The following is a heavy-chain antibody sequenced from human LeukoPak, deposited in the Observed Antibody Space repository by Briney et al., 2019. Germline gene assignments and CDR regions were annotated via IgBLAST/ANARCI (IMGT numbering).Heavy chain of an antibody. CDR3: ATAGMVRGVTPYYFDY. CDR2: IIPIFGTA. J-gene: IGHJ4*02. D-gene: IGHD3-10*01. V-gene: IGHV1-69*01. Sequence: SEKVSCKASGGTVSSCAISWVRQAPRQGLEWMGGIIPIFGTANYAQKFQGRVTITADESTSTAYMELSSLRSEDTAVYYCATAGMVRGVTPYYFDYWGQGTLVTVSS. CDR1: GGTVSSCA.